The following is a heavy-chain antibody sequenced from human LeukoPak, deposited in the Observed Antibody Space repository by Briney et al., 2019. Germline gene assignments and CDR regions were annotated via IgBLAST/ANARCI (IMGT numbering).Heavy chain of an antibody. J-gene: IGHJ3*02. CDR2: ISGSSSNT. D-gene: IGHD3-16*01. Sequence: ASVKVSCKAYGYTFMSHGISWVRQAPGQGLEWMGWISGSSSNTNYAQRLQGRVTMTTDTSTTTAYMELRSLRSDDAAVYYCARATGTWGHDGFDIWGQGTMVTVSS. CDR1: GYTFMSHG. CDR3: ARATGTWGHDGFDI. V-gene: IGHV1-18*01.